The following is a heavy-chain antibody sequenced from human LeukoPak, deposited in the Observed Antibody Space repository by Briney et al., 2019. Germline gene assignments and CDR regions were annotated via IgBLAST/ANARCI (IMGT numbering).Heavy chain of an antibody. CDR1: GGSISSYY. V-gene: IGHV4-59*08. D-gene: IGHD6-13*01. Sequence: SETLSLTCTVSGGSISSYYWSWIRQPPGKGLEWIGYIYYSGSTNYNPSLKSRVTISVDTSKNQFSLKLSSVTAADTAVYYCARNIAAADTGGTYYYYGMDVWGQGTTVTVSS. J-gene: IGHJ6*02. CDR2: IYYSGST. CDR3: ARNIAAADTGGTYYYYGMDV.